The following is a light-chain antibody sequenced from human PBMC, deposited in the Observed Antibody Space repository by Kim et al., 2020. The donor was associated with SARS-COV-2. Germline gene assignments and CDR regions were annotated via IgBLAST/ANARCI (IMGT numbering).Light chain of an antibody. J-gene: IGLJ3*02. CDR2: STN. V-gene: IGLV8-61*01. Sequence: GGAGTLTWGLSSGPVSTSYYPSWYQQTPGQAPRTLIYSTNTRSSGVPDRFSGSILGNKAALTITGAQADDESDYYCVLYMGSGIWVFGGGTQLTVL. CDR1: SGPVSTSYY. CDR3: VLYMGSGIWV.